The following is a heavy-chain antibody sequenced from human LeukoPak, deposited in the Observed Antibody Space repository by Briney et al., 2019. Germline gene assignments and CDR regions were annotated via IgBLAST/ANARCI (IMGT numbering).Heavy chain of an antibody. CDR1: GXIFTNYW. Sequence: GESLKISCQVSGXIFTNYWIGWVRQMPGKGLESMGIIYPADSDTTYSPSFQGQVTISADKSISTVFLQWSSLKASDTAMYYCARQSRDGSKTRGYYFDLWGQGTLVTVSS. V-gene: IGHV5-51*01. D-gene: IGHD3-10*01. J-gene: IGHJ4*02. CDR2: IYPADSDT. CDR3: ARQSRDGSKTRGYYFDL.